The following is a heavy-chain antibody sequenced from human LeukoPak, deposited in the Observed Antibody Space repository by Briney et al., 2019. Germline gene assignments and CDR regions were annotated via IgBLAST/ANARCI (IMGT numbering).Heavy chain of an antibody. CDR3: ARDQSGGYYALY. J-gene: IGHJ4*02. CDR1: GFIFSNYG. CDR2: IRGNSETI. D-gene: IGHD3-22*01. V-gene: IGHV3-48*01. Sequence: GGSLRPSCTASGFIFSNYGMNWVRQAPGKGLEWISYIRGNSETIHYADSVKGRFTISRDNAKNTLYLQMNSLRADDTAVYYCARDQSGGYYALYWGQGTLVTVSS.